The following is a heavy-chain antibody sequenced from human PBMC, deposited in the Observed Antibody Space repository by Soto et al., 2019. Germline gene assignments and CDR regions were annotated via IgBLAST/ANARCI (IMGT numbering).Heavy chain of an antibody. V-gene: IGHV3-30*18. Sequence: QVQLVESGGGVVQPGRSLRLSCAASGFTFSSYGMHWVRQAPGKGLEWVAVISYDGSNKYYADSVKGRFTISRDNSKNTLYLQMNSLRAEDTGVYYCAKGRGSDYWGQGNLVTVSS. CDR3: AKGRGSDY. CDR2: ISYDGSNK. CDR1: GFTFSSYG. J-gene: IGHJ4*02.